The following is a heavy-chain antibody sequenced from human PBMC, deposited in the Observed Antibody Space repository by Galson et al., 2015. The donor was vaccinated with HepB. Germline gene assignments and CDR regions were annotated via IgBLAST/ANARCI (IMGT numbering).Heavy chain of an antibody. CDR1: GASISSYY. J-gene: IGHJ4*02. D-gene: IGHD3-22*01. CDR2: LYYSGNT. V-gene: IGHV4-59*01. CDR3: ARDPRYYDSSGYPTFHFDS. Sequence: LSLTCTVSGASISSYYWSWIRQPPGKGLEWIGYLYYSGNTHYNPSLKSRVTISVDTSKNQFSVRLTSVTAADTAVYYCARDPRYYDSSGYPTFHFDSWGQGTLVTVSS.